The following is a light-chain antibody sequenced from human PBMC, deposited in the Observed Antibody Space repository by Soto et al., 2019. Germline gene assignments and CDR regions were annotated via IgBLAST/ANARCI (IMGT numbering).Light chain of an antibody. Sequence: DIQMTQSPSSLSASVGDRVTITCRASESIRNNLNWYQQKPGKAPKLLIYAASTLQSGVPSRFSGGRSGTEFTLTIGSLQPEDFTTYYCQQTYSTPRGAFDQGTKVEFK. J-gene: IGKJ1*01. CDR3: QQTYSTPRGA. CDR1: ESIRNN. V-gene: IGKV1-39*01. CDR2: AAS.